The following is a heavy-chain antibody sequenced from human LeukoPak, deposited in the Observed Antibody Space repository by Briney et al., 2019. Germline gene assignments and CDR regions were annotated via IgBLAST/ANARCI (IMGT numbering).Heavy chain of an antibody. CDR1: GGSIRSSYYY. CDR3: QSRYLEWLLEY. J-gene: IGHJ4*02. Sequence: SETLSLTCTVSGGSIRSSYYYWGWIRQPPGKGLEWIGSIYDSGSTYYNPSLKSRVTISVDTSKNQFSLRLSSVTAADTAVYYCQSRYLEWLLEYWGQGTLVTVSS. D-gene: IGHD3-3*01. V-gene: IGHV4-39*01. CDR2: IYDSGST.